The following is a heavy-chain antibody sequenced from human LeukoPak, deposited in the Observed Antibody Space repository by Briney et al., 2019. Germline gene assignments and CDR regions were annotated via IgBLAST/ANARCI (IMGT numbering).Heavy chain of an antibody. D-gene: IGHD2-15*01. CDR3: ARVDVVMGAFDI. Sequence: SETLSLTCTVSGGSISSGDYYRSWIRQPPGKGLEWIGYIYYSGSTYYNPSLKSRVTISVDTSKNQFSLKLSSVTAADTAVYYCARVDVVMGAFDIWGQGTMVTVSS. CDR1: GGSISSGDYY. CDR2: IYYSGST. J-gene: IGHJ3*02. V-gene: IGHV4-30-4*01.